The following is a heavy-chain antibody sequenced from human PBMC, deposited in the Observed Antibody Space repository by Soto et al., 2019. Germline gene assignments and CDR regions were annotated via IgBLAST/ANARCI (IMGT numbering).Heavy chain of an antibody. D-gene: IGHD3-10*01. CDR1: GYTFTGYY. CDR2: INPNSGGT. V-gene: IGHV1-2*04. J-gene: IGHJ6*02. Sequence: ALVKVSCKASGYTFTGYYMHWVRQAPGQGLEWMGWINPNSGGTNYAQKFQGWVTMTRDTSISTAYMELSRLRSDDTAVYYCAREGVPYYYGMDVWGQGTTVTVSS. CDR3: AREGVPYYYGMDV.